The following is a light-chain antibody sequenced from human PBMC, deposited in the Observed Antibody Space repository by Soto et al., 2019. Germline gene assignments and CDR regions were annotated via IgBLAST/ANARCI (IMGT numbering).Light chain of an antibody. Sequence: DIQMTQSPSSLSASLGDIVTITCRASQSISSHLNWYQQKPGKAPNLLIFAAFSLHSGVPSRFSGSGSGTDFTLTISSLQPGDFASYYCQQSYNTPYTFGQGTRLEI. V-gene: IGKV1-39*01. CDR3: QQSYNTPYT. CDR2: AAF. J-gene: IGKJ5*01. CDR1: QSISSH.